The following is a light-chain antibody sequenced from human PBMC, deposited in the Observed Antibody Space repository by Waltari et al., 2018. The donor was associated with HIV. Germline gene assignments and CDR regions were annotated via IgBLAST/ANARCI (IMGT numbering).Light chain of an antibody. V-gene: IGKV3-15*01. J-gene: IGKJ1*01. CDR3: QQYTKWPRT. CDR1: QTVSSN. Sequence: EILMTQSPATLSVSPGERVTLSCRASQTVSSNLAWYQQKPGQAPRLLIYGASARATGIPATFTGSGSGTDFTLTVSNLQSEDVATYYCQQYTKWPRTFGNGTKVEI. CDR2: GAS.